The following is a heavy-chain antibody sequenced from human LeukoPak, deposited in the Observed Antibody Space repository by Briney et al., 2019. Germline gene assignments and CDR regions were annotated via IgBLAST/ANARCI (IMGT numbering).Heavy chain of an antibody. CDR1: GGTFISYA. CDR3: ARGNVRYCSSTSCYTLDY. D-gene: IGHD2-2*02. Sequence: GASVKVSCKASGGTFISYAISWVRQAPGQGLEWMGGIIPIFGTANYAQKFQGRVTITADESTSTVYIELSSLRSEDTAVYYCARGNVRYCSSTSCYTLDYWGQGTLVTVSS. J-gene: IGHJ4*02. V-gene: IGHV1-69*13. CDR2: IIPIFGTA.